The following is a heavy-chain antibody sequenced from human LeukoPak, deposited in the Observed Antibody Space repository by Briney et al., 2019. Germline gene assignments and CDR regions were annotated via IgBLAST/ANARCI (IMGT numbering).Heavy chain of an antibody. CDR2: ISGSGGST. Sequence: GGSLRLSCAASGFTFSSYGMSWVRQAPGKGLEWVSAISGSGGSTYYADSVKGRFTISRDNSKNTLYLQMNSLRAEDTAVYYCAKGEDVLRYFPGIDCWGQGTLVTVSS. CDR3: AKGEDVLRYFPGIDC. CDR1: GFTFSSYG. V-gene: IGHV3-23*01. D-gene: IGHD3-9*01. J-gene: IGHJ4*02.